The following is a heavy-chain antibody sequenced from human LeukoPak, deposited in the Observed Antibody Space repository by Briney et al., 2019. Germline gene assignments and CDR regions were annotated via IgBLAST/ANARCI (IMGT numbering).Heavy chain of an antibody. CDR2: IYSGDSDT. Sequence: GALLQICCKAAGYSFTSYWNGWWLQLPGKGLEWMGIIYSGDSDTCYSPSFQGQVTISADKSISTAYLQWSSLKASDTAMYYCARPDDGNWGQGTLPSVCS. V-gene: IGHV5-51*01. CDR3: ARPDDGN. J-gene: IGHJ4*02. D-gene: IGHD1-1*01. CDR1: GYSFTSYW.